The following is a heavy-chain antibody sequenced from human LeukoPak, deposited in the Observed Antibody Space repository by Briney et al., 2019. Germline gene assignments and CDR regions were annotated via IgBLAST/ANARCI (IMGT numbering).Heavy chain of an antibody. CDR1: GFTFSSYW. D-gene: IGHD3/OR15-3a*01. V-gene: IGHV3-74*01. CDR2: INSNGGTT. J-gene: IGHJ4*02. CDR3: ALDYNTPIDY. Sequence: GGSLRLSCVASGFTFSSYWMHWVRQAPGKGLVWVSRINSNGGTTAYADSVNGRFTISRDNAKNMVYLQMNSLRAEDTAVYYCALDYNTPIDYWGQGTLVTVSS.